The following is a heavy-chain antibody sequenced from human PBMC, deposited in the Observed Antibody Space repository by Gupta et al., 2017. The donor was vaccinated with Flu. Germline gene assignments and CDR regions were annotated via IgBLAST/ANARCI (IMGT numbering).Heavy chain of an antibody. V-gene: IGHV3-33*01. D-gene: IGHD6-19*01. Sequence: QVQLVESGGGVVQPGRSLRLSCAASGFTSRRYGMHWVRQAPGKGLEWVAVIWYDGSNKYYADSVKGRFTISRDNSKNTLYLQMNSLRAEDTAVYYCARDGAGDSSGWHLDVWGQGTTVTVSS. J-gene: IGHJ6*02. CDR2: IWYDGSNK. CDR1: GFTSRRYG. CDR3: ARDGAGDSSGWHLDV.